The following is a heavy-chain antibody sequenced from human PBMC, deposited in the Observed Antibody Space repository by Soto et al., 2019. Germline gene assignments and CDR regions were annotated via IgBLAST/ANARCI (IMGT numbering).Heavy chain of an antibody. V-gene: IGHV3-30*18. CDR1: GFTFASYG. Sequence: LVESGGRVVRPGRSLTLSCAASGFTFASYGMHWVRQAPGKGLEWVATVSFDSKNKYYIDSVEGRFTISRDNSENTLSLQMNSLRHEETAVYYCAKVSVEATYSFYGLDVWGPVTTFTVSS. CDR2: VSFDSKNK. J-gene: IGHJ6*02. D-gene: IGHD4-4*01. CDR3: AKVSVEATYSFYGLDV.